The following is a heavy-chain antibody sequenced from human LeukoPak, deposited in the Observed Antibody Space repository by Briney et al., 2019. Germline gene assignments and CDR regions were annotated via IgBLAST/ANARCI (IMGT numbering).Heavy chain of an antibody. CDR3: ARDGLYTDEYYGMDV. Sequence: MSSETLSLTCTVSGGSISSYSWSWIRQPPGKGLEWIGYIYYSGSTNYNPSLKSRVTISVDMSKNQFSLKLSSVTAADTAVYYCARDGLYTDEYYGMDVWGQGTTVTVSS. CDR1: GGSISSYS. V-gene: IGHV4-59*01. D-gene: IGHD4-11*01. CDR2: IYYSGST. J-gene: IGHJ6*02.